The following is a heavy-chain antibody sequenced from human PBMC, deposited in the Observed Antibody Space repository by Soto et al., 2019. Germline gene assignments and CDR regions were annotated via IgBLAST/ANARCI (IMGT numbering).Heavy chain of an antibody. CDR3: ARGGIATAGARDNWFDP. D-gene: IGHD6-13*01. J-gene: IGHJ5*02. CDR1: GGSISSYY. Sequence: PSETLSVTWTVSGGSISSYYWTWIRQPPGKGLECVGYIYRTGSANYNPSLKSRATISLDASKNRFSLVLSSVSAADTAVYYCARGGIATAGARDNWFDPWGQGILVTVSS. V-gene: IGHV4-59*01. CDR2: IYRTGSA.